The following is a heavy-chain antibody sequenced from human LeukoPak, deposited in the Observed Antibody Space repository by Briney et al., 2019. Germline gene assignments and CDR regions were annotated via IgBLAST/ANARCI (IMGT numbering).Heavy chain of an antibody. CDR1: GFTFTTYW. CDR3: ARGQLADSY. CDR2: IKPDGSEK. Sequence: PGGSLRLSCAASGFTFTTYWTSWIRQTPGKGLEWVAKIKPDGSEKSYVDSVKGRFTISRDNAKNSVFLQMDSLRVEDTALYYCARGQLADSYWGQGALVTVSS. D-gene: IGHD3-22*01. V-gene: IGHV3-7*01. J-gene: IGHJ4*02.